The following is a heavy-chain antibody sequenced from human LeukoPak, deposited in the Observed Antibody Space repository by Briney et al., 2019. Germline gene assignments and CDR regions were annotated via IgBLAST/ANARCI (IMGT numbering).Heavy chain of an antibody. Sequence: PSQTLSLTCTVSGGSISSGGYYWSWIRQHPGKGLEWIGSIYYSGSTYYNPSLKSRVTISVDTSKNQFSLKLSSVTAADTAVYYCARRGIAAVLDYWGQGTLVAVSS. V-gene: IGHV4-30-2*03. J-gene: IGHJ4*02. CDR2: IYYSGST. D-gene: IGHD6-13*01. CDR1: GGSISSGGYY. CDR3: ARRGIAAVLDY.